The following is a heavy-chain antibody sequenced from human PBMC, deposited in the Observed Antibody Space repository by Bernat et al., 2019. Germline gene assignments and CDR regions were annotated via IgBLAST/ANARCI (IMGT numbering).Heavy chain of an antibody. CDR3: ERPVGYDFWGGAPYYFDY. J-gene: IGHJ4*02. D-gene: IGHD3-3*01. Sequence: QLQLQESGPGLVKPSETLSLTCTVSGGSISSSSYYWGWIRQPPGKGLEWIGSIYYSGSTYYNPSTKSRVTISVDTSKNRFSLKLSSVTAADTAVYYCERPVGYDFWGGAPYYFDYWGQGTLVTVSS. CDR2: IYYSGST. V-gene: IGHV4-39*01. CDR1: GGSISSSSYY.